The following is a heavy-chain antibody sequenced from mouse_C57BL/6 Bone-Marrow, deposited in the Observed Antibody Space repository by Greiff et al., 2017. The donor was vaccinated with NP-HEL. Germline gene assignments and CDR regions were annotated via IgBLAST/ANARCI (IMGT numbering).Heavy chain of an antibody. CDR3: ARPYWDLYYAMDY. CDR2: FHPYNDDT. D-gene: IGHD4-1*01. Sequence: QVHVKQSGAELVKPGASVKMSCKASGYTFTTYPIEWMKQNHGKSLEWIGNFHPYNDDTKYNEKFKGKATLTVEKSSSTVYLELSRLTSDDSAVYYCARPYWDLYYAMDYWGQGTSVTVSS. V-gene: IGHV1-47*01. CDR1: GYTFTTYP. J-gene: IGHJ4*01.